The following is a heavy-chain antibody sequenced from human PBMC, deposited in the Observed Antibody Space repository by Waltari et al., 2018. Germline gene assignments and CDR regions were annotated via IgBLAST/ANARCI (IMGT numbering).Heavy chain of an antibody. D-gene: IGHD5-18*01. CDR2: ISYDGSNK. V-gene: IGHV3-30*18. CDR1: GFTFSSYG. Sequence: QVQLVESGGGVVQPGRSLRLSCAASGFTFSSYGMHWVRHAPGKGLEWVAVISYDGSNKYYADSGKGRFTISRDNSKNTLYLQMNSLRAEDTAVYYCAKGSGGYSYGSLVDYWGQGTLVTVSS. J-gene: IGHJ4*02. CDR3: AKGSGGYSYGSLVDY.